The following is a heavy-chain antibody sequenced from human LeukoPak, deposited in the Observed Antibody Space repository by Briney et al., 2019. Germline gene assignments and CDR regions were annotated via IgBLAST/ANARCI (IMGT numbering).Heavy chain of an antibody. CDR1: GFTFSSYW. CDR2: ISSDGSSA. J-gene: IGHJ3*02. Sequence: QPGGSLRLSCAASGFTFSSYWMHWVRQAPGKGLMWVSRISSDGSSASYAGSVKGRFTISRDNAKNTMYLQMNSLRAEDTAMYYCACGYNYGRDAFDIWGQGTVVTVSS. V-gene: IGHV3-74*01. D-gene: IGHD5-18*01. CDR3: ACGYNYGRDAFDI.